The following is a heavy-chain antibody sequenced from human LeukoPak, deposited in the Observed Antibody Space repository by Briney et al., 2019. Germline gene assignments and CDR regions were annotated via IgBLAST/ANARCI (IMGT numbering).Heavy chain of an antibody. CDR1: GGTFSSYA. V-gene: IGHV1-69*06. CDR3: ASPNYYYGSGSYYLFDY. CDR2: IIPIFGTA. D-gene: IGHD3-10*01. Sequence: ASLKVSCTASGGTFSSYAISWVRQAPGQGLEWMGGIIPIFGTANYAQKFQGRVTITADKSTSTAYMELSSLRSEDTAVYYCASPNYYYGSGSYYLFDYWGQGTLVTVSS. J-gene: IGHJ4*02.